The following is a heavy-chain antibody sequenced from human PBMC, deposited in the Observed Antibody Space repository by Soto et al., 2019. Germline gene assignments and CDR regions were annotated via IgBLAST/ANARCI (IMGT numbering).Heavy chain of an antibody. CDR2: MNPNSGNT. J-gene: IGHJ4*02. D-gene: IGHD3-10*01. CDR1: GYTFTSYD. CDR3: AITHLRFGEHHY. V-gene: IGHV1-8*01. Sequence: QVQLVQSGAEVKKPGASVKVSCKASGYTFTSYDINWVRQATGQGLEWMGWMNPNSGNTGNAQKFQGRVTMARNTSISTAYMELSSLRSEDTAVYYFAITHLRFGEHHYWGQGTLFTVSS.